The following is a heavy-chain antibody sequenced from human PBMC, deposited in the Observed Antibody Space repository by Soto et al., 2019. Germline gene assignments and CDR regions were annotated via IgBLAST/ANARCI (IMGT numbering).Heavy chain of an antibody. Sequence: PGGSLRLSCAAAGFSLSTYGMHWVRQAPGKGLEWVAVIWYDGSIKYYADSVKGGFIISRDNSENTLYLQMNSLRAEETAVYYGATFSLCGIYYLHYWGQGALVPVSS. J-gene: IGHJ4*02. D-gene: IGHD1-26*01. CDR2: IWYDGSIK. CDR1: GFSLSTYG. V-gene: IGHV3-33*01. CDR3: ATFSLCGIYYLHY.